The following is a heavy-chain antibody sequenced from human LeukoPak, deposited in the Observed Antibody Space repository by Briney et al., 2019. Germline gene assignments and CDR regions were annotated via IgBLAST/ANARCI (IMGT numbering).Heavy chain of an antibody. D-gene: IGHD5-12*01. V-gene: IGHV4-61*02. Sequence: PSETLSLTCTVSGDSISSGNYYWTWIRQPAGKGLEWIGRIYTSGSTNYNPSLKSRVTISVDTSKNQFSLKLSSVTAADTAVYYCARGLSSGYDVNFDYWGQGTLVTVSS. CDR2: IYTSGST. J-gene: IGHJ4*02. CDR1: GDSISSGNYY. CDR3: ARGLSSGYDVNFDY.